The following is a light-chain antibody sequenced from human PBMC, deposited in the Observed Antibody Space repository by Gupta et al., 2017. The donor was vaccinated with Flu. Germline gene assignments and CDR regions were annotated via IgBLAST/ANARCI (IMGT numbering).Light chain of an antibody. CDR3: LQDGSSPPT. V-gene: IGKV3-20*01. CDR2: GAS. J-gene: IGKJ5*01. Sequence: ETVFTPSPGTLSLSPGERATLSCRASQSVSSSYLTWYQQKPGQAPSLLIYGASGRATDIPDRCSGSGSGTDFTLTISRLEPEDFAVYYCLQDGSSPPTFGQGTRLEIK. CDR1: QSVSSSY.